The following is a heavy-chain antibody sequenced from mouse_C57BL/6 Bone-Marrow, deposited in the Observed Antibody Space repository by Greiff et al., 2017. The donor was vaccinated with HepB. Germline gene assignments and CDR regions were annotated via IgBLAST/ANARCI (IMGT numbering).Heavy chain of an antibody. CDR1: GYTFTSYW. V-gene: IGHV1-72*01. Sequence: QVQLQQPGAELVKPGASVKLSCTASGYTFTSYWMHWVKQRPGRGLEWIGRIDPNSGGTKYNEKFKSKATLTVDKPSSTAYMQISSLTSEDAAVYYCTGYGYDYWGQGTTLTVSS. J-gene: IGHJ2*01. CDR2: IDPNSGGT. CDR3: TGYGYDY. D-gene: IGHD2-2*01.